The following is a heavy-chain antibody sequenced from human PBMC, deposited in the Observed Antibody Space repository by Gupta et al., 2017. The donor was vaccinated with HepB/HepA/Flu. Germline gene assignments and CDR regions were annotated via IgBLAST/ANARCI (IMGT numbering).Heavy chain of an antibody. V-gene: IGHV3-15*01. CDR3: TTDITIFGVAITYY. Sequence: EVQLVESGGGLVKPGGSLRLSCAASGFPFSTAWMSWVRQAPGKGLEWVGRIKSKTDGGTTDYAAPVKGRFTISRDDSKNTLYLQMNSLKTEDTAVYYCTTDITIFGVAITYYWGQGTLVTVSS. CDR2: IKSKTDGGTT. CDR1: GFPFSTAW. J-gene: IGHJ4*02. D-gene: IGHD3-3*01.